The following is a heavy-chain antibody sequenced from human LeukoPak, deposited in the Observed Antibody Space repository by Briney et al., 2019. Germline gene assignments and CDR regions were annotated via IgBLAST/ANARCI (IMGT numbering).Heavy chain of an antibody. J-gene: IGHJ3*02. Sequence: SETLSLTCAVYGGSFSGYYWSWIRQPPGKGLEWIGEINHSGSTNYIPSLKSRVTISVDTSKNQFSLKLSSVTAADTAVYYCASLWPYQLSAFDIWGQGTMVTVSS. CDR1: GGSFSGYY. D-gene: IGHD2-2*01. CDR3: ASLWPYQLSAFDI. V-gene: IGHV4-34*01. CDR2: INHSGST.